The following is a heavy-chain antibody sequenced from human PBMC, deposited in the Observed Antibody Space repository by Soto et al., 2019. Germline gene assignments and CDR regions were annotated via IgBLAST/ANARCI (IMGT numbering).Heavy chain of an antibody. CDR1: GYTFSSYA. CDR2: INTANGRT. D-gene: IGHD3-16*01. CDR3: ARARGTHGSNDAFDI. J-gene: IGHJ3*02. Sequence: ASVKVSCKASGYTFSSYAMHWVRQTPGQRLEWMGWINTANGRTTYSQKFQDRLTINRDTSASTAYMELSSLRFEDTAVYYCARARGTHGSNDAFDIWGQGTMVTVSS. V-gene: IGHV1-3*04.